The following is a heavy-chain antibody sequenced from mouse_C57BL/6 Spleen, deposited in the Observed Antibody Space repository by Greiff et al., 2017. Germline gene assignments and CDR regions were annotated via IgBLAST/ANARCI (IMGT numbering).Heavy chain of an antibody. CDR2: IDPNSGGT. Sequence: VQLQQPGAELVKPGASVKLSCKASGYTFTSYWMHWVKQRPGRGLEWIGRIDPNSGGTKYNEKFKSKATLTVDKPSSTAYMQLSSLTSEDSAVYYGASADSSGYLYAMDYWGQGTSVTVSS. V-gene: IGHV1-72*01. D-gene: IGHD3-2*02. CDR3: ASADSSGYLYAMDY. J-gene: IGHJ4*01. CDR1: GYTFTSYW.